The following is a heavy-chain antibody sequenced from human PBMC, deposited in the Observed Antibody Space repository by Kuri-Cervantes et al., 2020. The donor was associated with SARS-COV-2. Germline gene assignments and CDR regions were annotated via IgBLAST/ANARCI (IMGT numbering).Heavy chain of an antibody. V-gene: IGHV3-30*02. CDR1: GFTFSDYY. Sequence: GESLKISCAASGFTFSDYYMSWIRQAPGKGLEWVAFIRYDGSNKYYADSVKGRFTISRDNAKNSLYLQMNSLRAEDTAVYYCTVPAAGSYYYYMDVWGKGTTVTVSS. J-gene: IGHJ6*03. CDR2: IRYDGSNK. D-gene: IGHD2-2*01. CDR3: TVPAAGSYYYYMDV.